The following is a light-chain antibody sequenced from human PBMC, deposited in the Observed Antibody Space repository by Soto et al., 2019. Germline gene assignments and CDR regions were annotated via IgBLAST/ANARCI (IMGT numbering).Light chain of an antibody. V-gene: IGKV3-20*01. CDR2: GAS. CDR1: QSVSSSF. J-gene: IGKJ4*01. Sequence: EIVLTQSPGTLSLSPGERATLSCRASQSVSSSFLAWYQQKPGQAPRLLIYGASSRATGIPDMFSGSGSGTDFTLIISGLEPEDLAVYYCQQYDNSPLTFGGGTKVEIK. CDR3: QQYDNSPLT.